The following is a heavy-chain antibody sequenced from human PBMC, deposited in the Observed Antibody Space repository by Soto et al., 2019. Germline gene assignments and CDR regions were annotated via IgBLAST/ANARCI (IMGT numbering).Heavy chain of an antibody. CDR1: VGSVSSGNFY. V-gene: IGHV4-61*01. D-gene: IGHD3-9*01. J-gene: IGHJ5*02. CDR3: ARGRNGLVLS. Sequence: ETLSLTCTVSVGSVSSGNFYWSWIRQPPGKGLEWIGFIYYSGSTNYNPSLKSRVTISVDTSKNQFSLQLSSVTAADTAVYYCARGRNGLVLSWGQGTLVTVSS. CDR2: IYYSGST.